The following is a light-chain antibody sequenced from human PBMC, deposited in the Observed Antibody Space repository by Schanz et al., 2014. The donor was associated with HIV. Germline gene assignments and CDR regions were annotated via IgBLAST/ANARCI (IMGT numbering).Light chain of an antibody. Sequence: QSVLTQPPSVSAAPGQRVTISCSGSASNIGHNYVSWFQQFPGTTPKLLIYVTHQRPSEIPDRFSGSKTGTSATLGITGLQIGDEADYYCGTWDSSLRAVVFGGGTKLTVL. CDR3: GTWDSSLRAVV. CDR1: ASNIGHNY. J-gene: IGLJ3*02. CDR2: VTH. V-gene: IGLV1-51*01.